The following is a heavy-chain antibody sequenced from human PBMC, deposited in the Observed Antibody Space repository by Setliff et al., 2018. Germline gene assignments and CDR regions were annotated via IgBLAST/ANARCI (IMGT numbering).Heavy chain of an antibody. CDR3: ARGGGSSSWYDAFDI. J-gene: IGHJ3*02. D-gene: IGHD6-13*01. Sequence: ASVKVSCKASGYTFTGYYMHWVRQAPGQGLGWMGWINPNSGGTNYAQKFQGRVTMTRDTSISTAYMELSRLRSDDTAVYYCARGGGSSSWYDAFDIWGQGTMVTVSS. CDR2: INPNSGGT. V-gene: IGHV1-2*02. CDR1: GYTFTGYY.